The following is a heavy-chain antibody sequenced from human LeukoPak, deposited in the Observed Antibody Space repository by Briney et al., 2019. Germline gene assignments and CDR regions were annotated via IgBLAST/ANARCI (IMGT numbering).Heavy chain of an antibody. CDR1: GASISSGSNY. J-gene: IGHJ3*02. CDR3: ARIRGAAAADAFDI. Sequence: SETLSLTCSVSGASISSGSNYWSWIRQPAGKGLEWIGRIYTSGSTNYNPSLKSRVTMSVDTSKNQFSLKLSSVTAADTAVYYCARIRGAAAADAFDIWGQGTMVTVSS. CDR2: IYTSGST. V-gene: IGHV4-61*02. D-gene: IGHD6-13*01.